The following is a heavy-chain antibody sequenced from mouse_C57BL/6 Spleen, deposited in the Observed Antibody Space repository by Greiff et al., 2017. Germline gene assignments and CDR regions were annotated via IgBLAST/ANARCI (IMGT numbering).Heavy chain of an antibody. CDR2: IDPETGGT. V-gene: IGHV1-15*01. CDR3: TRNLWFAY. Sequence: QVQLKESGAELVRPGASVTLSCKASGYTFTDYEMHWVKQTPVHGLEWIGAIDPETGGTAYNQKFKGKAILTADKSSSTAYMELRSLTSEDSAVYYCTRNLWFAYWGQGTLVTVSA. CDR1: GYTFTDYE. J-gene: IGHJ3*01.